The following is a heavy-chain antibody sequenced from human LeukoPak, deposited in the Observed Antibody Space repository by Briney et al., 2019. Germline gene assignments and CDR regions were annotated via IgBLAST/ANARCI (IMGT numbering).Heavy chain of an antibody. CDR1: GFIFSTYW. CDR2: INQDGSEK. Sequence: GGSLRLSCAASGFIFSTYWMSWVRQAPGKGMEWVANINQDGSEKYYVDSVKGRFTISRDNAKNSLYLQINRLRAEDTAVYYCARVESSSCYFYFDSWGQGTLVTVSS. D-gene: IGHD6-13*01. V-gene: IGHV3-7*01. CDR3: ARVESSSCYFYFDS. J-gene: IGHJ4*02.